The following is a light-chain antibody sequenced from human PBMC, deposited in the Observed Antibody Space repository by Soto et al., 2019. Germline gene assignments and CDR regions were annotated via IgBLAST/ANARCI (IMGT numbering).Light chain of an antibody. V-gene: IGKV3-15*01. J-gene: IGKJ4*01. CDR1: QSVSSN. CDR3: QQYASSPLT. Sequence: EIVMTQSPATLSVSPGERATLSCRASQSVSSNLAWYQQKPGQAPRLLVYGASTRATGIPARFSGSGSGTEFTLTISRLEPEDFAEFYCQQYASSPLTFGGGTKVEIK. CDR2: GAS.